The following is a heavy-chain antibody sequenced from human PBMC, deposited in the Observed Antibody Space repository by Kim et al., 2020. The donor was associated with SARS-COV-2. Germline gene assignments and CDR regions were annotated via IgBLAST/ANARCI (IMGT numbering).Heavy chain of an antibody. J-gene: IGHJ4*02. CDR2: IIPIFGTA. CDR1: GGTFSSYA. D-gene: IGHD4-17*01. V-gene: IGHV1-69*13. Sequence: SVKVSCKASGGTFSSYAISWVQQAPGQGLEWMGGIIPIFGTANYAQKFQGRVTITADESTSTAYMELSSLRSEDTAVYYCANLHDYGDYGPNLGFDYWGQGTLVTVSS. CDR3: ANLHDYGDYGPNLGFDY.